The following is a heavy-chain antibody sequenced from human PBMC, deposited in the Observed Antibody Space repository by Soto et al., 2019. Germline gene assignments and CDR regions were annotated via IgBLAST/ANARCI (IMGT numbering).Heavy chain of an antibody. V-gene: IGHV1-18*01. CDR2: IAAYNGNT. Sequence: QVQLVQSGAEVKKPGASVKVSCKASGYTFISYAISWVRQAPGQGLEWMGWIAAYNGNTHYAQRLQGRITMTTDTSTGTVYMELRSLRSDDSAVYYCVSPSSWYLTSGMDVWGQGTTVTVSS. J-gene: IGHJ6*02. CDR3: VSPSSWYLTSGMDV. CDR1: GYTFISYA. D-gene: IGHD6-13*01.